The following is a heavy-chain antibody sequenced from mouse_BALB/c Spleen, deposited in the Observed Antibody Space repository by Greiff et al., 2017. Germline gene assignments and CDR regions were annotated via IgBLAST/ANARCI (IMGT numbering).Heavy chain of an antibody. D-gene: IGHD2-1*01. CDR1: GYTFSSYW. CDR2: ILPGSGST. Sequence: VQLQQSGAELMQPGASVKISCKATGYTFSSYWIAWVKQRPGHGLEWIGEILPGSGSTNYNEKFKGKATFTADTSSNTAYMQLSSLTSEDSAVYYCAREGGNYTRQAMDDWGQGTSVTVSS. CDR3: AREGGNYTRQAMDD. V-gene: IGHV1-9*01. J-gene: IGHJ4*01.